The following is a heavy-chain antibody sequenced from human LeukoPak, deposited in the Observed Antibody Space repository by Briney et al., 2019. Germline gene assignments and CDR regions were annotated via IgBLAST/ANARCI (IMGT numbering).Heavy chain of an antibody. CDR3: AKSYSGYVRGEYFQH. D-gene: IGHD5-12*01. CDR1: GFTFSSYA. V-gene: IGHV3-23*01. CDR2: ISGSGGST. Sequence: GGSLRLSCAASGFTFSSYAMSWVRQAPGKGLEWVSAISGSGGSTYYADSVKGRFTISRDNSKNTLYLQMNSLRAEDTAVYYCAKSYSGYVRGEYFQHWGQGTLVTVSS. J-gene: IGHJ1*01.